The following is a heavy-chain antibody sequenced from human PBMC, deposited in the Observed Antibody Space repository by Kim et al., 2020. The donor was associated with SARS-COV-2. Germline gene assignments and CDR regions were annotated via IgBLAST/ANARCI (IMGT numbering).Heavy chain of an antibody. V-gene: IGHV3-21*01. D-gene: IGHD6-19*01. CDR3: ARDRSSGWAFDY. Sequence: YAASVKGRFTISRDNAKNSLYLQMNSLRAEDTAVYYCARDRSSGWAFDYWGQGTLVTVSS. J-gene: IGHJ4*02.